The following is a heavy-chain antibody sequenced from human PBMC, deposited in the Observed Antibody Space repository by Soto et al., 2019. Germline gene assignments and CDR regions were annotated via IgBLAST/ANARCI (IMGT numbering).Heavy chain of an antibody. CDR3: ARGKSTFGVVIIQNNWFDP. CDR2: INPSGGST. V-gene: IGHV1-46*03. CDR1: GYTFTSYY. Sequence: ASVKVSCKASGYTFTSYYMHWVRQAPGQGLEWMGIINPSGGSTSYAQKFQGRVTMTRDTCTSTVYMELSSLRSEDTAVYYCARGKSTFGVVIIQNNWFDPWGQGTLVTVSS. J-gene: IGHJ5*02. D-gene: IGHD3-3*02.